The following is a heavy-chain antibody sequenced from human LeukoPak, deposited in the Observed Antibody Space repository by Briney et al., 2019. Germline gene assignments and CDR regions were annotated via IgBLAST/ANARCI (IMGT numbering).Heavy chain of an antibody. J-gene: IGHJ4*02. V-gene: IGHV1-2*02. Sequence: ASVKVSCKASGYTFTGYYMHWVRLAPGQGLEWMGWINPNSGGTNYAQKFQGRVTMTRDTSISTAYMELSRLRSDDTAVYYCARVWYSSSWTIDYWGQGTLVTVSS. CDR3: ARVWYSSSWTIDY. CDR1: GYTFTGYY. D-gene: IGHD6-13*01. CDR2: INPNSGGT.